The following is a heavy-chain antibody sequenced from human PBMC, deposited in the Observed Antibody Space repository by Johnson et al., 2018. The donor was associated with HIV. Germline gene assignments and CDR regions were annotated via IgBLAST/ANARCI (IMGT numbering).Heavy chain of an antibody. Sequence: QVQLVESGGGVVQPGRSLRLSCAASGFTFSSYAMHWVRQAPGKGLEWVTLISYDGSNTYYADSVKGRFTISRDNSKNALYLQMNSLRAEDTAVYYCAKVVTASTSWLDDALDIWGQGTMVTVSS. D-gene: IGHD6-13*01. CDR2: ISYDGSNT. CDR1: GFTFSSYA. CDR3: AKVVTASTSWLDDALDI. V-gene: IGHV3-30*04. J-gene: IGHJ3*02.